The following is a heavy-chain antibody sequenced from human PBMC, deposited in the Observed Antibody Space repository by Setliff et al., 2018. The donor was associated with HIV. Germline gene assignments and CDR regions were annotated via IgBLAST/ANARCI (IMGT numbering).Heavy chain of an antibody. V-gene: IGHV4-39*07. CDR2: LYNSEIT. J-gene: IGHJ4*02. CDR1: GDSVSSTDCL. CDR3: VRASLPGNHVFFDY. Sequence: SETLSLTCSVSGDSVSSTDCLWGWVRQPPGMGLQWIVTLYNSEITNYNPSFKNRVTMSVDKSRNHFSLSLNSVTAADTAIYYCVRASLPGNHVFFDYWGQGRLVTVSS.